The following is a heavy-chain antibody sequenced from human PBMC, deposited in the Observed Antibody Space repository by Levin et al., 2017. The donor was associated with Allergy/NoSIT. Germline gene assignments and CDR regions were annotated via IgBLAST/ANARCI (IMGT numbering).Heavy chain of an antibody. CDR3: ARGGDYGDYWGLDY. CDR2: INHSGST. CDR1: GGSFSGYY. Sequence: SETLSLTCAVYGGSFSGYYWSWIRQPPGKGLEWIGEINHSGSTNYNPSLKSRVTISVDTSKNQFSLKLSSVTAADTAVYYCARGGDYGDYWGLDYWGQGTLVTVSS. V-gene: IGHV4-34*01. D-gene: IGHD4-17*01. J-gene: IGHJ4*02.